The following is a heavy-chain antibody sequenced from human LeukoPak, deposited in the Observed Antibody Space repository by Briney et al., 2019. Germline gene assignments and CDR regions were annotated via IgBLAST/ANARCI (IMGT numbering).Heavy chain of an antibody. CDR2: ISGSGGST. CDR3: ARGPTDMVWFGEPPHNWFDP. V-gene: IGHV3-23*01. J-gene: IGHJ5*02. D-gene: IGHD3-10*01. Sequence: GGSLRLSCAASGFTFSSYAMSWVRQAPGKGLEWVSAISGSGGSTYYADSVKGRFTISRDNSKNTLYLQMNSLRAEDTAVYYCARGPTDMVWFGEPPHNWFDPWGQGTLVTVSS. CDR1: GFTFSSYA.